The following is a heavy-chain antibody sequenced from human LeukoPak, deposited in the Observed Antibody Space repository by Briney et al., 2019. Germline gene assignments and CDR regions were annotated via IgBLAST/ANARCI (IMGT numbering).Heavy chain of an antibody. CDR1: GGSISSYY. CDR2: IYYSGST. D-gene: IGHD1-26*01. J-gene: IGHJ3*02. Sequence: SETLSLTCTVSGGSISSYYWSWIRQPPGKGLEWIGYIYYSGSTNYNPSLKSRVTISVDTSKNQFSLKLSSVTAADTAVYYCATSELDDAFDIWGQGTMVTVSS. V-gene: IGHV4-59*08. CDR3: ATSELDDAFDI.